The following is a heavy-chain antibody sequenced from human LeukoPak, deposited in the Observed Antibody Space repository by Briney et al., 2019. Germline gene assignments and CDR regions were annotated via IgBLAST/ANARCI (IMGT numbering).Heavy chain of an antibody. V-gene: IGHV1-69*04. Sequence: SVKVSCKASGGTFSSYAISWVRQAPGQGLEWMGRILPMFDVPDYAQKFQGRVTITAHKSTSTAYMELSSLRAEDTAVYYCARDSTLNYFDYWGQGTLVTVSS. CDR1: GGTFSSYA. J-gene: IGHJ4*02. CDR3: ARDSTLNYFDY. CDR2: ILPMFDVP. D-gene: IGHD2-2*01.